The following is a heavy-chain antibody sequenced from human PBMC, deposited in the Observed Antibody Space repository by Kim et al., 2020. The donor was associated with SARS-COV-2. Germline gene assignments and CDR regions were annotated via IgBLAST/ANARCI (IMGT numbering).Heavy chain of an antibody. D-gene: IGHD3-10*01. CDR3: SRGRISNYYGSDVDY. V-gene: IGHV3-53*01. CDR1: GFTVSSNY. J-gene: IGHJ4*02. Sequence: GGSLRLSCAASGFTVSSNYMSWVRQAPGKGLEWVSVIYSGGSTYYAASVKGRFTISRDNAKNTLYLLMNNRRAEDTAVYYCSRGRISNYYGSDVDYWGQGTLVTVSS. CDR2: IYSGGST.